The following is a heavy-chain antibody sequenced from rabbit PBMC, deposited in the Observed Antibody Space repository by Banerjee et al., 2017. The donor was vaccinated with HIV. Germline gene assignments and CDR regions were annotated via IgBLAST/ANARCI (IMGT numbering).Heavy chain of an antibody. D-gene: IGHD6-1*01. V-gene: IGHV1S45*01. CDR3: GRSDRDSYWGSKL. CDR2: IDTGSSGST. Sequence: QEQLVESGGGLVQPEGSLTLTCKASGFSFSSSYYMCWVRQAPEKGLEWIGCIDTGSSGSTYYATWAKGRFTISKTSATTVTLQMTSLTAADTATYFCGRSDRDSYWGSKLWGPGTLVTVS. CDR1: GFSFSSSYY. J-gene: IGHJ4*01.